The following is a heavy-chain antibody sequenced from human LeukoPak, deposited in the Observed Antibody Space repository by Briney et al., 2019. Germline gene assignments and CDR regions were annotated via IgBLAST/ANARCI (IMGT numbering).Heavy chain of an antibody. J-gene: IGHJ4*02. CDR3: ATGGTGAATGRMGF. CDR1: GFTFSSFG. D-gene: IGHD6-25*01. V-gene: IGHV3-30*03. Sequence: GGSLRLSCAASGFTFSSFGMHWVRQAPGKGLEWVTVISYDGNEKYYADSVKGRFTISRDNSKNTVYLQMNSLRAEDTAVYYCATGGTGAATGRMGFWGQGTLVTVSS. CDR2: ISYDGNEK.